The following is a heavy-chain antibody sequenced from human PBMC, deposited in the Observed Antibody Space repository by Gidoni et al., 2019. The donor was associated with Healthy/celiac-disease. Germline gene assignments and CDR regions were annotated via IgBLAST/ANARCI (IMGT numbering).Heavy chain of an antibody. D-gene: IGHD3-16*02. J-gene: IGHJ4*02. Sequence: EVQLLEAGGGLVQPGGSLRLPWAASGVTLSSEARSWVRQAPGTGLEWVSAISGSGGSTYYADSVKGRFTISRDNSKNTLYLQMNSLRAEDTAVYYCAKAPYDYVWGSYRYPGFFDYWGQGTLVTVSS. CDR3: AKAPYDYVWGSYRYPGFFDY. CDR1: GVTLSSEA. CDR2: ISGSGGST. V-gene: IGHV3-23*01.